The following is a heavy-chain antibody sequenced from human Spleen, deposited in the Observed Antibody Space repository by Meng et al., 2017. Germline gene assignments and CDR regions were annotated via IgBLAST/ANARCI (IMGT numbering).Heavy chain of an antibody. V-gene: IGHV4-31*01. D-gene: IGHD4-17*01. CDR3: ARGSYGDHRSHWFDP. CDR2: ILYSGST. J-gene: IGHJ5*02. CDR1: VDSIRSDGYY. Sequence: QGQLQGAGPDLVNPYHTLSRPSSDSVDSIRSDGYYCSWIRQHPGKGLEWIGYILYSGSTDSNPSLKSLVTISQDTSKNQFSLKMSSVTAADTAVYYCARGSYGDHRSHWFDPWGQGTLVTVSS.